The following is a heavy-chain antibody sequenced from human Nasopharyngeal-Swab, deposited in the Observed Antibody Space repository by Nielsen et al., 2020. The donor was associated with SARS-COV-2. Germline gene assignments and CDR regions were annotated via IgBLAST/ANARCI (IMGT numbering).Heavy chain of an antibody. V-gene: IGHV3-21*01. CDR2: ISSSSSYI. D-gene: IGHD1-1*01. Sequence: GESLKISCAASGFTFSTYWMNWVRQAPGKGLEWVSSISSSSSYIYYADSVKGRFTISRDNAKNSLYLQMNSLRAEDTAVYYCASGQSTADYWGQGTLVTVSS. J-gene: IGHJ4*02. CDR1: GFTFSTYW. CDR3: ASGQSTADY.